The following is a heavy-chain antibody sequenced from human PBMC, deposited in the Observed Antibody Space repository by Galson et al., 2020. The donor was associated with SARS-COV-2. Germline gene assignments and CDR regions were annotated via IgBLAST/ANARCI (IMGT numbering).Heavy chain of an antibody. V-gene: IGHV3-30*04. J-gene: IGHJ4*02. CDR2: ISYDGSNK. Sequence: GGSLRLSCAASGFTFSSYAMHWVRQAPGKGLEWVAVISYDGSNKYYADSVKGRFTISRDNSKNTLYLQMNSLRAEDTAVYYCASSLLEYSFDYWGQGTLVTVSA. D-gene: IGHD2-2*01. CDR3: ASSLLEYSFDY. CDR1: GFTFSSYA.